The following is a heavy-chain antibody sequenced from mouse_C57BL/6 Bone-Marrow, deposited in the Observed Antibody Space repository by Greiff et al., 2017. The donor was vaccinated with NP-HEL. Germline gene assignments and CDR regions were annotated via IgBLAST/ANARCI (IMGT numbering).Heavy chain of an antibody. CDR2: IDPNSGGT. D-gene: IGHD1-1*01. CDR3: AGYYYGSGSWYFYV. J-gene: IGHJ1*03. Sequence: QVQLQQPGADLVKPGASVKLSCKASGYTFTSYWMHWVKQRPGRGLEWIGRIDPNSGGTTFNEKFKTKATLTVDKPSSTAYMQISSLTSDDSAVYCGAGYYYGSGSWYFYVWGTGTAVTVSS. V-gene: IGHV1-72*01. CDR1: GYTFTSYW.